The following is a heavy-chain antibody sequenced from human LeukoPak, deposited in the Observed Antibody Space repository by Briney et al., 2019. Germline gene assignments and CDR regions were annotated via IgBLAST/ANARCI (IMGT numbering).Heavy chain of an antibody. Sequence: GGSLRLSCAASGFTFSSYAMSWVRQAPGKGLEWVSAISGSGGSTYYADSVKGRFTISRDNSKNMLYLQMNSLRAEDTAVYYCAKDKEGIVVVISGYFDYWGQGTLVTVSS. J-gene: IGHJ4*02. V-gene: IGHV3-23*01. CDR2: ISGSGGST. CDR1: GFTFSSYA. CDR3: AKDKEGIVVVISGYFDY. D-gene: IGHD3-22*01.